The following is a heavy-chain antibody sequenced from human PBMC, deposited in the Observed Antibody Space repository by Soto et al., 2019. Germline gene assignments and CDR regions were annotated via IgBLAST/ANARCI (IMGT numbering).Heavy chain of an antibody. CDR1: GFSLSDADVG. CDR3: ARIRGYCSGGSCYFYYFAMDV. V-gene: IGHV2-26*01. J-gene: IGHJ6*02. Sequence: QVTLEESGPVLVKPTETLTLTCTVSGFSLSDADVGVAWIRQPPGKALEWLAHILSNDEEVFSSSLRTRLTISKDTSRSRVVLTMSNMEPVDTATYYCARIRGYCSGGSCYFYYFAMDVWGQGTTVTVS. CDR2: ILSNDEE. D-gene: IGHD2-15*01.